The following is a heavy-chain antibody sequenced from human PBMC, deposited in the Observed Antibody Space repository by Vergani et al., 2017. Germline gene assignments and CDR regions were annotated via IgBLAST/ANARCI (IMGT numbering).Heavy chain of an antibody. CDR1: GFTFSRYS. Sequence: EVYLVESGGGLVKPGGSLRLSCAASGFTFSRYSMNWVRQAPGKGLEWVSSISSSTNYIYYADSVKGRFTISRDNVKNSLYLQMNSLRAEDTAVYYCAKSGYRSFDYWGQGTLVTVSS. CDR2: ISSSTNYI. D-gene: IGHD5-24*01. J-gene: IGHJ4*02. CDR3: AKSGYRSFDY. V-gene: IGHV3-21*01.